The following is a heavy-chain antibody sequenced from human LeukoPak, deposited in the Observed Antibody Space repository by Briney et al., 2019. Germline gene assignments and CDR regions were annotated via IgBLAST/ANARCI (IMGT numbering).Heavy chain of an antibody. Sequence: GGSLRLSCTASGFTFGDYAMNWFRQAPGKGLEWVGFIRSKDYGGTTEYAASVEGRFTISRDDSKSIAYLQMNSLKTEDTAVYYCTRGYSYGYYWGQGTLVTVSS. D-gene: IGHD5-18*01. CDR1: GFTFGDYA. V-gene: IGHV3-49*03. CDR2: IRSKDYGGTT. CDR3: TRGYSYGYY. J-gene: IGHJ4*02.